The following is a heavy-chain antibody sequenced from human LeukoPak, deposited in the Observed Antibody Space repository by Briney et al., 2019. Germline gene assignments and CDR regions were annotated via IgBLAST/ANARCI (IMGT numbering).Heavy chain of an antibody. V-gene: IGHV3-48*03. J-gene: IGHJ4*02. CDR2: ISSSGSTR. CDR1: GFTFSSYE. D-gene: IGHD7-27*01. CDR3: GRGHWGLDY. Sequence: GGSLRLSCAASGFTFSSYEMNWVRQAPGKGLEWVSYISSSGSTRYYPDSVKGRFTISRDNAKNSLFLQMNSLRAEDTAVYYCGRGHWGLDYWGQGALVTVSS.